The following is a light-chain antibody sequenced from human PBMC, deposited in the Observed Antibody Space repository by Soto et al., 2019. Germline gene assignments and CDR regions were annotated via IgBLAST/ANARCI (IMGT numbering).Light chain of an antibody. CDR3: SSYTSGSTFYV. J-gene: IGLJ1*01. CDR2: DVS. CDR1: SSDIGGYNY. V-gene: IGLV2-14*01. Sequence: LTQPASVSGSPGQSITISCTGTSSDIGGYNYVSWFQQHPGKAPKLMISDVSNRPSGVSNRFSGSKSGNTASLTISGLQAEDEADYYCSSYTSGSTFYVFGTGTKVTVL.